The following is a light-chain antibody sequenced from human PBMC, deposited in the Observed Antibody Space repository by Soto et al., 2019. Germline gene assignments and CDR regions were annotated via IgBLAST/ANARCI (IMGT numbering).Light chain of an antibody. J-gene: IGLJ1*01. Sequence: QSVLTQPASVSESPGQSITISCTGTSSDVGGYNFVAWYQQHPGKAPKLMISEVSKRPSGVPDRFSGSKSGNTASLTVSGLQAEDEADYYCSSYAGSNIFVFGTGTKVTVL. CDR1: SSDVGGYNF. CDR2: EVS. V-gene: IGLV2-8*01. CDR3: SSYAGSNIFV.